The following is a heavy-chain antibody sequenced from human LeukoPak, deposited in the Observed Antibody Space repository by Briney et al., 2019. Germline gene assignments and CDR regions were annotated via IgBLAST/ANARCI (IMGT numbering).Heavy chain of an antibody. Sequence: ASVKVSCKASGYTFTNYEMHWVRQAPGQRLEWMGWINTGDGNTKYSQKFQGRITITRDTSTSTAYMELSSLRSEDTAMYYCGTRYSYGQDYWGQGTLVTASS. D-gene: IGHD5-18*01. CDR1: GYTFTNYE. CDR3: GTRYSYGQDY. CDR2: INTGDGNT. V-gene: IGHV1-3*04. J-gene: IGHJ4*02.